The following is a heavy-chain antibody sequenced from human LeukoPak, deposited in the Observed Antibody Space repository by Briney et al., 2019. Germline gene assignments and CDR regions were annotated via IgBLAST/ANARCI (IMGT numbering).Heavy chain of an antibody. CDR3: TTVFYGHLYYFDY. D-gene: IGHD2/OR15-2a*01. Sequence: GGSLRLSCAASGFTFSNAWMSWVRQAPGKGLEWVGRVKSKTEGGTTDYAAPVKGRFTISRDDSKNTLYLQMNSLTTEDTAVYYCTTVFYGHLYYFDYWGQGTLVTVSS. CDR1: GFTFSNAW. CDR2: VKSKTEGGTT. J-gene: IGHJ4*02. V-gene: IGHV3-15*01.